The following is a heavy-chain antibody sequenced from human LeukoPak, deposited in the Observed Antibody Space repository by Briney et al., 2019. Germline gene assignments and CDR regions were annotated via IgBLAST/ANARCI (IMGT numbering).Heavy chain of an antibody. CDR1: GYRFTTYW. Sequence: GESLETSCEGSGYRFTTYWIGWVRQMPGTGLEWMGVIYPGDSDTTYSPSFQGQVTISADKSNNTAYLQWSSLKASDTATYYCARRAYYNYGLDVSGPGTTVTVSS. V-gene: IGHV5-51*01. CDR2: IYPGDSDT. J-gene: IGHJ6*01. CDR3: ARRAYYNYGLDV.